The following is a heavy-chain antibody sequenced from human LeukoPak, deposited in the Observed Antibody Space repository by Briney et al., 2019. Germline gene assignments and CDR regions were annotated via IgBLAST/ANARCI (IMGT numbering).Heavy chain of an antibody. V-gene: IGHV3-48*04. J-gene: IGHJ3*02. D-gene: IGHD2/OR15-2a*01. CDR3: ARLSNHDAFDI. CDR1: GFSLNTYS. Sequence: GGSLRLSCAASGFSLNTYSMNWVRQAPGKGLEWVSYISSSSTTIYYADSVKGRFTISRDNAKNSVYLQMNSLRAEDTAVYYCARLSNHDAFDIWGQGTMVTVSS. CDR2: ISSSSTTI.